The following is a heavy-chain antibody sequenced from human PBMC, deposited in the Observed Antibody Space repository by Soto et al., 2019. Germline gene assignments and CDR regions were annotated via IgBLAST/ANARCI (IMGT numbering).Heavy chain of an antibody. CDR1: GFTFSSYS. V-gene: IGHV3-21*01. D-gene: IGHD3-9*01. J-gene: IGHJ5*02. Sequence: GGSLRLSCAASGFTFSSYSMNWVRQAPGKGLEWVSSISSSSSYIYYADSVKGRFTISRDNAKNSLYLQMNSLRAEDTAVYYCAREGPYYDILTDWLDPWGQGTLVTVSS. CDR3: AREGPYYDILTDWLDP. CDR2: ISSSSSYI.